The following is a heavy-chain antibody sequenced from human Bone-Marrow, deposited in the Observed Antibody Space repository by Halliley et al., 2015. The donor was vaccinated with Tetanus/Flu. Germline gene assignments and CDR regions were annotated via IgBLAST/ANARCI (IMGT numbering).Heavy chain of an antibody. J-gene: IGHJ4*02. CDR1: GYSFPNYW. CDR3: ARHRGWPVADY. D-gene: IGHD2-15*01. CDR2: IYPGDSDT. V-gene: IGHV5-51*01. Sequence: QLVQSGVEVKKPGESLKISCKGSGYSFPNYWIAWVRQMPGKGLEWMGIIYPGDSDTRYSPSFEGRDYISAAKSVSTAYLQWRSLNASDTAGYYCARHRGWPVADYWGQGTPVPVSS.